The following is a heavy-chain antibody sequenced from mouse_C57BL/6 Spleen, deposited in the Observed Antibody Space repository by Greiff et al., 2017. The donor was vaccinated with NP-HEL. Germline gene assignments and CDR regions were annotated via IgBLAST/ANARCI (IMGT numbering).Heavy chain of an antibody. CDR3: VRSDYSNYVGAMDY. CDR1: GFSFNTYA. CDR2: IRSKSNNYAT. J-gene: IGHJ4*01. Sequence: EVQLVESGGGLVQPKGSLKLSCAASGFSFNTYAMNWVRQAPGKGLEWVARIRSKSNNYATYYADSVKDRFTISRDDSESMLYLQMNNLKTEDTAMYYCVRSDYSNYVGAMDYWGQGTSVTVSS. D-gene: IGHD2-5*01. V-gene: IGHV10-1*01.